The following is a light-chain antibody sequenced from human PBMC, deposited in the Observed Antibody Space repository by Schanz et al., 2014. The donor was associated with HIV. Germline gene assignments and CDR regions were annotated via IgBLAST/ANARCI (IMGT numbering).Light chain of an antibody. Sequence: NFMLTQPHSVSESPGRTVAISCTRSSGSIAGDSVQWYQHRPGSAPTLVIRGHDQRPLDVPDRFSGSIDRSSNSASLIISRLETDDEADYYCQSFDSRHSHVVFGGGTKLTVL. J-gene: IGLJ2*01. V-gene: IGLV6-57*04. CDR2: GHD. CDR1: SGSIAGDS. CDR3: QSFDSRHSHVV.